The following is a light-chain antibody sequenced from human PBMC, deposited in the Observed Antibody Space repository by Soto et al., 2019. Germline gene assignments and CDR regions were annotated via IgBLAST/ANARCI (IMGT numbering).Light chain of an antibody. CDR1: QSLSSH. Sequence: EMELTQSAGTLSLCPGERGTLXCRASQSLSSHFDWYQQKPGEARRHLIHGASSRATGITERFSGSGCGKDFTITISRLEPEDFAVYDCQQYGSSWTFGQGTKVDIK. CDR2: GAS. V-gene: IGKV3-20*01. J-gene: IGKJ1*01. CDR3: QQYGSSWT.